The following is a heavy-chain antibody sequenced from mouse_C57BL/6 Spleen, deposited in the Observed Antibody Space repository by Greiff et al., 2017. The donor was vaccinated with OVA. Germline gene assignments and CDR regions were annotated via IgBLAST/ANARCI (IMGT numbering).Heavy chain of an antibody. Sequence: QVQLQQPGAELVKPGASVKLSCKASGFTFTSYWMHWVKQRPGRGLEWIGRIDPNSGGTKYNEKFKSKATLTVEKPYSTAYMQLSSLTSKVTAVYYGTKSYYNYDVRYAMDYWGQGTSVTVSS. CDR3: TKSYYNYDVRYAMDY. J-gene: IGHJ4*01. CDR2: IDPNSGGT. V-gene: IGHV1-72*01. CDR1: GFTFTSYW. D-gene: IGHD2-4*01.